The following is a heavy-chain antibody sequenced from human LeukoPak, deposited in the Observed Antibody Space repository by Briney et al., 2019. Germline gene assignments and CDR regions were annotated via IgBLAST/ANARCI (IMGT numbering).Heavy chain of an antibody. V-gene: IGHV3-30*18. J-gene: IGHJ4*02. CDR2: ISYDGSNK. CDR3: AKESSGWPFDY. CDR1: GFTFSSYG. Sequence: GRSLRLSCAASGFTFSSYGMHWVRQAPGKGLEWVAVISYDGSNKYYADSVKGRFTISRDNSKNTLYLQMNSLRAEDKAVYYCAKESSGWPFDYWGQGTLVTVSS. D-gene: IGHD6-19*01.